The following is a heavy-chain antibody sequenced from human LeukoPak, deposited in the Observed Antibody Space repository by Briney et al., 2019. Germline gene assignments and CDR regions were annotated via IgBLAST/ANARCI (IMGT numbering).Heavy chain of an antibody. D-gene: IGHD3-22*01. CDR3: ARQTYDSSGYYYPEY. Sequence: SETLSLTCTVSGGSINSYYWSWIRQPPGKGLEWIGYIFYSGSTNYNLSLKSRVTISVDTSKNQFTLRLSSVTAADTAVYYCARQTYDSSGYYYPEYWGQGTLVTVSS. J-gene: IGHJ4*02. V-gene: IGHV4-59*01. CDR1: GGSINSYY. CDR2: IFYSGST.